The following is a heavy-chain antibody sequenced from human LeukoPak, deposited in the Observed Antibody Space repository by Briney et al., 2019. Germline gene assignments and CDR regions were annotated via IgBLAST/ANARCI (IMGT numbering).Heavy chain of an antibody. CDR1: GYSISSGYY. CDR3: ARSTMVRGESLGKIDY. Sequence: SETLSLTCTVSGYSISSGYYWGWIRQPPGKGLEWIGSIYHTGSTYYNPSLKSRVTIFVDTSKNHFSLKLISVTAADTAVYFCARSTMVRGESLGKIDYWGQGTLVTVSS. CDR2: IYHTGST. D-gene: IGHD3-10*01. J-gene: IGHJ4*02. V-gene: IGHV4-38-2*02.